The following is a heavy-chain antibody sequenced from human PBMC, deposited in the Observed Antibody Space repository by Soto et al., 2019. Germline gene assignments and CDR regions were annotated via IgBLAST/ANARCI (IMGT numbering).Heavy chain of an antibody. Sequence: SEPLSLPCTVFGGSISSYYWSWIRQPPGKGLEWIGYIYYSGSTDYNPSLKSRVTISVDTSKNQFSLKLSSVTAADTAVYYCARGFSGWYYFDYWGQGTLVTVSS. D-gene: IGHD6-19*01. CDR3: ARGFSGWYYFDY. CDR2: IYYSGST. CDR1: GGSISSYY. V-gene: IGHV4-59*01. J-gene: IGHJ4*02.